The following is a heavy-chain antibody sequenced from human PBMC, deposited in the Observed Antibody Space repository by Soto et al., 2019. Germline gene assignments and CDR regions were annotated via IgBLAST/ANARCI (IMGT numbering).Heavy chain of an antibody. CDR2: IRSKPNNYAT. J-gene: IGHJ4*02. CDR1: GFTFSGSA. Sequence: EVQLVESGGGLVQPGGSLKLSCAASGFTFSGSALHWVRQASGKGLEWVGRIRSKPNNYATAYASSVKGRFTIARDDSKNMVYLQMSSLKTEDTAVYYCTRHLVDYWGQGTLVTVSS. V-gene: IGHV3-73*01. CDR3: TRHLVDY.